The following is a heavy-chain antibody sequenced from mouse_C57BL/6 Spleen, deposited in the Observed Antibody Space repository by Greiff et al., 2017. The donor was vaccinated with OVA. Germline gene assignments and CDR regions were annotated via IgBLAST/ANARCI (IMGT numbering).Heavy chain of an antibody. Sequence: QVQLQQPGAELVRPGTSVKLSCKASGYTFTSYWMHWVKQRPGQGLEWIGVIDPSDSYTNYNQKFKGKATLTVDTSSSTAYMQLSSLTSEDSAVYYCARWLQYYFDYWGQGATLSVS. CDR3: ARWLQYYFDY. CDR2: IDPSDSYT. V-gene: IGHV1-59*01. D-gene: IGHD2-2*01. J-gene: IGHJ2*01. CDR1: GYTFTSYW.